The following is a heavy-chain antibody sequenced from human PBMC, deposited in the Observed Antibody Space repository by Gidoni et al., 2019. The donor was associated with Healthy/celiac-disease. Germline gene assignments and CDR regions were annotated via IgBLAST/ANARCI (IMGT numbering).Heavy chain of an antibody. Sequence: QVQLVESGGGVVQPGRSLRLSCAASGFTFRSYAMHWVRQAPGKGLEWVAVISYDGSNKYYADSVKGRFTISRDNSKNTLYLQMNSLRAEDTAVYYCARDAGRIAVAWIFQHWGQGTLVTVSS. D-gene: IGHD6-19*01. V-gene: IGHV3-30*04. CDR1: GFTFRSYA. CDR3: ARDAGRIAVAWIFQH. CDR2: ISYDGSNK. J-gene: IGHJ1*01.